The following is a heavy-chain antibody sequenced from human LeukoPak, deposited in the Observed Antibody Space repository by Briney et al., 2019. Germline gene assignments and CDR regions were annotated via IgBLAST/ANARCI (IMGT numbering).Heavy chain of an antibody. CDR3: AKARWDY. Sequence: PGRSLRLSCAASGFTFSSYGMHWVRQAPGKGLEWVAVISYDGSNKYYADSVKGRFTISRDNSKNTLYLQMNSLRAEDTAVYYCAKARWDYWGQGTLVTVSP. J-gene: IGHJ4*02. CDR2: ISYDGSNK. D-gene: IGHD2-15*01. V-gene: IGHV3-30*18. CDR1: GFTFSSYG.